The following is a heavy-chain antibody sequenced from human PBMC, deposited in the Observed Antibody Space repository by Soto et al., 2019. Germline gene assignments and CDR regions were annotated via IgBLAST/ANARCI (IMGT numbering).Heavy chain of an antibody. CDR3: AREGNYYDSSGYYRPLYY. Sequence: GASVKVCCKASGCTFTSYYMHWVRQAPGQGLEWMGIINPSGGSTSYAQKFQGRVTMTRDTSTSTVYMELSSLRSEDTAVYYCAREGNYYDSSGYYRPLYYWGQGTLVTVSS. CDR1: GCTFTSYY. J-gene: IGHJ4*02. CDR2: INPSGGST. D-gene: IGHD3-22*01. V-gene: IGHV1-46*01.